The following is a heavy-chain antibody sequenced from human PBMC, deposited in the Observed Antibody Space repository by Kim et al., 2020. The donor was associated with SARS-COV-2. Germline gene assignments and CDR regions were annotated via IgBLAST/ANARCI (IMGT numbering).Heavy chain of an antibody. CDR2: INPNSGGT. V-gene: IGHV1-2*02. CDR1: GYTFTGYY. CDR3: ASTYCGGDCYLYYYGMDV. J-gene: IGHJ6*02. D-gene: IGHD2-21*01. Sequence: ASVKVSCKASGYTFTGYYMHWVRQAPGQGLEWMGWINPNSGGTNYAQKFQGRVTMTRDTSISTAYMELSRLRSDDTAVYYCASTYCGGDCYLYYYGMDVWGQGTTVTVSS.